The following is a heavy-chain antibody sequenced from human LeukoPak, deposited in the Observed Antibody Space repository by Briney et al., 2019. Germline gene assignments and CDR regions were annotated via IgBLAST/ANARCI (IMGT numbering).Heavy chain of an antibody. CDR1: GGSLSSGNYY. V-gene: IGHV4-61*01. D-gene: IGHD6-19*01. CDR2: IYYSGST. CDR3: ARAGGWYYFDY. Sequence: PSETLSLTCTVSGGSLSSGNYYWGWVRQSPGRGLEWIGYIYYSGSTKYNPSLKSRVTISVDTSKNQFSLKLSSVTAADTAVYYCARAGGWYYFDYWGQGTLVTVSS. J-gene: IGHJ4*02.